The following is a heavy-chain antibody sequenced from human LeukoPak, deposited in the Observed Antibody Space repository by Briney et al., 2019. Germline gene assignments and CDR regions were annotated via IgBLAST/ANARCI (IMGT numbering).Heavy chain of an antibody. CDR1: GYTFTSYA. V-gene: IGHV1-2*02. CDR2: ITPSGGT. CDR3: ARGYCSGDCFTLFDY. D-gene: IGHD2-21*02. J-gene: IGHJ4*02. Sequence: ASVKVSCKASGYTFTSYAMHWVRQAPGQGLEWMGWITPSGGTNYPQKFQGRVTMTRDTSISTAYMELSSLRSDDTAVYYCARGYCSGDCFTLFDYWGQGTLVTVSS.